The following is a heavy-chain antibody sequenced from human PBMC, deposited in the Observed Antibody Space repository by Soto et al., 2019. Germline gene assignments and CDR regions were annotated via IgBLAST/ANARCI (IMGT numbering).Heavy chain of an antibody. CDR2: IFWNDDK. CDR1: GFSLTTSGVG. Sequence: QITLEESGPMLLKPTQTLTLTCTFSGFSLTTSGVGVGWIRQPPGKAREWLALIFWNDDKRYNPSLKTRLSISKDTSTNQVVLTLTNVDPVDTATYFCAHSFSSSRVYYDSSASSWWFDPWGQGTLVTVSS. V-gene: IGHV2-5*01. CDR3: AHSFSSSRVYYDSSASSWWFDP. J-gene: IGHJ5*02. D-gene: IGHD3-22*01.